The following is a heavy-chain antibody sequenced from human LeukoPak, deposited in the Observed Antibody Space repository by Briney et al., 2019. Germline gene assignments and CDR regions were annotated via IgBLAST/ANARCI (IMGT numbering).Heavy chain of an antibody. CDR2: IYDSGST. CDR3: ARVGGEDYTDNYFDY. D-gene: IGHD3-16*01. CDR1: GGSISSYY. J-gene: IGHJ4*02. V-gene: IGHV4-59*01. Sequence: SETLSLTCTVSGGSISSYYWSWIRQPPGKGLEWIGYIYDSGSTNYNPSLKSRVTISVDTSKNQFSLKLSSVTAADTAVYYCARVGGEDYTDNYFDYWGQGTLVTVSS.